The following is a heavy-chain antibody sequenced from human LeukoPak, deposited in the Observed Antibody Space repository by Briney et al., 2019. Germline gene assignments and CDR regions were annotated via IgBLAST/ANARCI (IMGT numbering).Heavy chain of an antibody. D-gene: IGHD1-1*01. CDR3: ARHSLPVTTPFDY. Sequence: ASVKVSCKASGYTFSSYYMHWVRQAPEQGLEWMGVINPSGGSTSYAQRFQGRVTMTRDTSTSTFYMELSSLRSEDTAVYYCARHSLPVTTPFDYWGQGTLVTVSS. CDR2: INPSGGST. CDR1: GYTFSSYY. J-gene: IGHJ4*02. V-gene: IGHV1-46*01.